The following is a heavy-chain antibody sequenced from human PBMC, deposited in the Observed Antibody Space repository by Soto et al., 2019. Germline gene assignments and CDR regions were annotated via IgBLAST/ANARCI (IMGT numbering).Heavy chain of an antibody. J-gene: IGHJ3*02. V-gene: IGHV1-46*01. CDR3: ARVTIAARPSDAFDI. Sequence: ASVKVSCKASGYTFTSYYMHWVRQAPGQGLEWMGIINPSGGSTSYAQKFQGRVTMTRDTSTSTVYMELSSLRSEGTAVYYCARVTIAARPSDAFDIWGQGTMVTVSS. CDR2: INPSGGST. D-gene: IGHD6-6*01. CDR1: GYTFTSYY.